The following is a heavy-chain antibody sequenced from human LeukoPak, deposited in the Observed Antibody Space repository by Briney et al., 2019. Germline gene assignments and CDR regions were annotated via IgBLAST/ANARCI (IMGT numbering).Heavy chain of an antibody. CDR3: ARDTEGPYSSSSPRYYYYYGMDV. D-gene: IGHD6-6*01. CDR1: GYTFTGYY. V-gene: IGHV1-2*02. Sequence: GAAVKVSCKASGYTFTGYYMHWVRQAPGQGLEWMGWINPNSGDTNYAQKFQGRVTMTRDTSISTAYMELSRLRSDDTAVYYCARDTEGPYSSSSPRYYYYYGMDVWGQGTTVTVSS. CDR2: INPNSGDT. J-gene: IGHJ6*02.